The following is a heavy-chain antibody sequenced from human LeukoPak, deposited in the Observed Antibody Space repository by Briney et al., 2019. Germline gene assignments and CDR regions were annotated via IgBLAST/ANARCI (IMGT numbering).Heavy chain of an antibody. CDR1: GYTFTSYY. CDR2: INPNSGGT. CDR3: ARGRGYCSGGSCYQFDY. J-gene: IGHJ4*02. Sequence: ASVKVSCKASGYTFTSYYMHWVRQAPGQGLEWMGWINPNSGGTNYAQKFQGRVTMTRDTSISTAYMELSRLRSDDTAVYYCARGRGYCSGGSCYQFDYWGQGTLVTVSS. D-gene: IGHD2-15*01. V-gene: IGHV1-2*02.